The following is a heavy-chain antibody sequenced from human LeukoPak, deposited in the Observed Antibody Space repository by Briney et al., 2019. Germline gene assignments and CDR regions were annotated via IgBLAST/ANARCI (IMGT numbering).Heavy chain of an antibody. D-gene: IGHD3-22*01. CDR2: INAGNGNT. CDR3: ASDYYYDSSGYQGNAFDI. V-gene: IGHV1-3*01. Sequence: GASVKVSCKASGYTFTSYAMHWVRQAPGQRLEWMGWINAGNGNTKYSQKFQGRVTITRDTSASTAYMELSSLRSEDTAVYYCASDYYYDSSGYQGNAFDIWGQGTMVTVSS. CDR1: GYTFTSYA. J-gene: IGHJ3*02.